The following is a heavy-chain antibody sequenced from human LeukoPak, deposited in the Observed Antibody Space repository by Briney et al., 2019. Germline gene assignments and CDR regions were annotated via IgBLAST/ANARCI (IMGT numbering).Heavy chain of an antibody. J-gene: IGHJ4*02. CDR2: IYYTGST. D-gene: IGHD3-16*01. CDR3: ASPLGGFDN. V-gene: IGHV4-39*01. Sequence: SETLSLTCSVSGGSISGSGYYWAWIRQPPGQGLEWIGSIYYTGSTHYNSSLKSRVTMSVDTSKNQFSLKLSSVTAADTAVYYCASPLGGFDNWGQGTLVTVSS. CDR1: GGSISGSGYY.